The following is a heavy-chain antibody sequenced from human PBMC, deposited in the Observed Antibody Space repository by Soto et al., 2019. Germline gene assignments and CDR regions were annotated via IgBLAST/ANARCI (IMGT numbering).Heavy chain of an antibody. CDR3: AADLPPPPHDYGDHVGGYYYGMDV. Sequence: VKIASKASGFTFTISAVQWVRQARGQRLEWIGWIVVGSGNTNYAQKFQERVTITRDMPTSTAYMELSSLRSEDTAVYYCAADLPPPPHDYGDHVGGYYYGMDVWGQGTTVTVSS. V-gene: IGHV1-58*01. J-gene: IGHJ6*02. CDR2: IVVGSGNT. D-gene: IGHD4-17*01. CDR1: GFTFTISA.